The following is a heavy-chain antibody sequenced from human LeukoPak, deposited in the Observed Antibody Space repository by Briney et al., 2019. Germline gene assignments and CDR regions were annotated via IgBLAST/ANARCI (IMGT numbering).Heavy chain of an antibody. D-gene: IGHD5-24*01. Sequence: GGSLRLSCAASGFTVSSNYMSWVREAPGKGLVWLSVIYSGGSTYYADSVKGRFTISRDNSKNTLYLQMNSLRAEDTAVYYCAREMATQYYFDYWGQGTLVTVSS. CDR3: AREMATQYYFDY. CDR1: GFTVSSNY. CDR2: IYSGGST. V-gene: IGHV3-53*01. J-gene: IGHJ4*02.